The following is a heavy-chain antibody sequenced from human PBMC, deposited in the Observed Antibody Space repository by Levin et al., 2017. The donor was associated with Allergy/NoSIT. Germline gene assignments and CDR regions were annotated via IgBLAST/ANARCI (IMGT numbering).Heavy chain of an antibody. V-gene: IGHV4-59*01. J-gene: IGHJ4*02. D-gene: IGHD3-10*01. Sequence: SETLSLTSTVSSGSISSYYWSWNRQPPGKGLEWIGYIYYSGSTNYNPSLKSRVTRPVDTSKNQFSLKLSSVTAADPAVYYCARASGTMVRGVIALYYFDYWGQGTLVTVSS. CDR2: IYYSGST. CDR1: SGSISSYY. CDR3: ARASGTMVRGVIALYYFDY.